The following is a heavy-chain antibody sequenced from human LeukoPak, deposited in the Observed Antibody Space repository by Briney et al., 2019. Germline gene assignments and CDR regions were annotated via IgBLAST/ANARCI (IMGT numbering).Heavy chain of an antibody. CDR2: VNHSGST. CDR1: GGSFSGYY. V-gene: IGHV4-34*01. CDR3: ARDVVVTAHAFDI. J-gene: IGHJ3*02. D-gene: IGHD2-21*02. Sequence: SETLSLTCAVYGGSFSGYYWSWIRQPPGKGLGWIGEVNHSGSTNYNPSLKSRVTISVDTSKNQFSLKLSSVTAADTAVYYCARDVVVTAHAFDIWGQGTMVTVSS.